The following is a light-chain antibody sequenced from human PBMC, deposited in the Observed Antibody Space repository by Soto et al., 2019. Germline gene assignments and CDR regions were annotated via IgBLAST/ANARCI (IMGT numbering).Light chain of an antibody. CDR1: QNIITY. Sequence: DIQMTQSPSTLSASVGDRVTITCQASQNIITYLAWYQQKPGKAPKFLIYQASSLQSGVPSRFSGSGSETEFTLTISSLQPDDFATYYCQQYQSYPITFGGGTKVEIK. V-gene: IGKV1-5*03. CDR3: QQYQSYPIT. CDR2: QAS. J-gene: IGKJ4*01.